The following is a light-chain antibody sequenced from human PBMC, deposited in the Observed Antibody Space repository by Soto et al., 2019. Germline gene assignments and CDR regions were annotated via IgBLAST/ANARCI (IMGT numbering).Light chain of an antibody. V-gene: IGLV2-23*02. CDR3: CSYAGSSTSV. Sequence: QSALTQPASVSGSPGQSITISCTGTSSDVGSYNLVSWYQQHPGKAPKLMIYEVSKRPSGVSNRFSGSKSRNTASLTISGLQAEDEADYYCCSYAGSSTSVFGTGTKLTVL. J-gene: IGLJ1*01. CDR1: SSDVGSYNL. CDR2: EVS.